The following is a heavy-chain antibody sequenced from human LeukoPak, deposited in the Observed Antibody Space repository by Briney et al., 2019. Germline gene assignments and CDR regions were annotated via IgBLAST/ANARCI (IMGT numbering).Heavy chain of an antibody. Sequence: GGSLRLTCAASGFTFSSHGMHWVRQAPGKGLEWVAVILNDGSNKYYADSVKGRFTISRDNSKNTLYLQMNSLRAEDTAVYYCARVGPYYYDSSGFYYDWFDPWGQGTLVTVSS. CDR2: ILNDGSNK. J-gene: IGHJ5*02. D-gene: IGHD3-22*01. CDR3: ARVGPYYYDSSGFYYDWFDP. V-gene: IGHV3-33*01. CDR1: GFTFSSHG.